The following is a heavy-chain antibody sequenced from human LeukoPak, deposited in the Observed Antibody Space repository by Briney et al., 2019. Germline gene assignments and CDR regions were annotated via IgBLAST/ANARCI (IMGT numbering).Heavy chain of an antibody. J-gene: IGHJ4*02. CDR1: GYTFTGYY. D-gene: IGHD2-2*02. V-gene: IGHV1-2*02. Sequence: ASVKVSCKASGYTFTGYYMHWVRQAPGQGLEWMGWINPNSGGTNYAQKFQGRVTMTRDTSIGTAYMELSRLRSDDTAVYYCARDGCSSTSCYTGEDYWGQGTLVTVSS. CDR2: INPNSGGT. CDR3: ARDGCSSTSCYTGEDY.